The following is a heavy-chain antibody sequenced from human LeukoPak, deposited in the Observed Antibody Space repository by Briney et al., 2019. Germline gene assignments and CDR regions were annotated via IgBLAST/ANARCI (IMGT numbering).Heavy chain of an antibody. D-gene: IGHD2-2*01. Sequence: ASVKVSCRASGYTFTGYYMHWVRQAPGQGLEWMGWINPNSGGTNYAQKFQGRVTMTRDTSISTAYMGLSRLRSDDTAVYYCARSIMPLGRGPKYYWFDPWGQGTLVTVSS. CDR1: GYTFTGYY. CDR3: ARSIMPLGRGPKYYWFDP. CDR2: INPNSGGT. V-gene: IGHV1-2*02. J-gene: IGHJ5*02.